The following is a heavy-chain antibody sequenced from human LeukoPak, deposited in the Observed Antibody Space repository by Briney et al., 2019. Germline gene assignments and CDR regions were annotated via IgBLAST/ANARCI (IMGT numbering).Heavy chain of an antibody. CDR2: VRSKANSYAT. J-gene: IGHJ6*03. Sequence: GGSLKLSCAASGFTFSDSTMHWVRQASGKGLEWVGRVRSKANSYATAYAASVKGRFTISRDDSKNTAYLQMYSLKTEDTAVYYCTRVDYYYHHMDVWGKGTTVTVSS. CDR3: TRVDYYYHHMDV. D-gene: IGHD2-15*01. CDR1: GFTFSDST. V-gene: IGHV3-73*01.